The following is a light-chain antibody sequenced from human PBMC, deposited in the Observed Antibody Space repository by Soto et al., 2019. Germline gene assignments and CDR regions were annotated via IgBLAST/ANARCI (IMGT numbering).Light chain of an antibody. CDR1: QSINSGY. V-gene: IGKV3-20*01. CDR2: GAS. Sequence: ESVLTQSPDTLSLSPGERATLSCRASQSINSGYLAWYQQKPGQAPRLLIYGASSRATDIPDRFSGSGSGTDFTLTISRLEPEDFAVYYCQQFGHSPYTFGQGTKLEIK. J-gene: IGKJ2*01. CDR3: QQFGHSPYT.